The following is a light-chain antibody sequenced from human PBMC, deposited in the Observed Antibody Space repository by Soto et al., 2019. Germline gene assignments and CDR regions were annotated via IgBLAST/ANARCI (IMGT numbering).Light chain of an antibody. CDR1: SSSIGSNT. Sequence: QSVLTQPPSASGTPGQRVTISCSGSSSSIGSNTVNWYQQLPGTAPKLLIYSNNQRPSGVPDRFSGSKSGTSASLAISGLQSEDEADYYCAAWDDSLNGVVFGGGTQLTVL. CDR2: SNN. J-gene: IGLJ2*01. V-gene: IGLV1-44*01. CDR3: AAWDDSLNGVV.